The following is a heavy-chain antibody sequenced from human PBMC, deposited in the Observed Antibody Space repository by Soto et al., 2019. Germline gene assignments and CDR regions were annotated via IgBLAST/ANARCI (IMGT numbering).Heavy chain of an antibody. J-gene: IGHJ5*02. V-gene: IGHV3-23*04. D-gene: IGHD1-26*01. CDR1: GFIFGDNV. CDR2: ISGSGNSP. Sequence: EVQLVESGGRLVQRGGSLRLSCSGSGFIFGDNVMDWVRQAQGKGLEWVAGISGSGNSPFFRDSVKGRFTISRDNSKNTVYLEMNNLRDEDSAMYFCARGTHSYSGSHELDAWGLGTLVTVSS. CDR3: ARGTHSYSGSHELDA.